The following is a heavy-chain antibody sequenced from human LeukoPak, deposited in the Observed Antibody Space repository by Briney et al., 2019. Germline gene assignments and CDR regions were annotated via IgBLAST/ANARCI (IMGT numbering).Heavy chain of an antibody. J-gene: IGHJ6*02. D-gene: IGHD3-3*01. CDR3: ARDEAFWSGYGYHYYGMDV. CDR2: T. V-gene: IGHV1-18*01. Sequence: TNYAQKLQGRVTMTTDTSTSTAYMELRSLRSDDTAVYYCARDEAFWSGYGYHYYGMDVWGQGTTVTVSS.